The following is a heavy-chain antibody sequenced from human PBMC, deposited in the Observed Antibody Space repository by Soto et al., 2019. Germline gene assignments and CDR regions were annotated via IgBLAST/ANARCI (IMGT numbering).Heavy chain of an antibody. D-gene: IGHD3-22*01. CDR2: ISDDSSYI. V-gene: IGHV3-21*06. Sequence: GGSLRLSCAASGFMFSAYTMNWVRQAPGKGLEWLSSISDDSSYIDYADSLRGRFTVSRDNARNSLYPQIDSLGVEDTAVYYCATPYYFNLWGPGTLVTVSS. CDR1: GFMFSAYT. J-gene: IGHJ5*02. CDR3: ATPYYFNL.